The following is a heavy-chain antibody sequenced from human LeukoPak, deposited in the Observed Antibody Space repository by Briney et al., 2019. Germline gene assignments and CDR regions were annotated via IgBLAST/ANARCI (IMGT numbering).Heavy chain of an antibody. Sequence: GGSLRLSCAASGFTFSSYWMSWVRQAPGKGLEWVAYIKQDVTEKYYVDSVKGRFTISRDNAKNSLYLQMNSLRAEDTALYYCAKGGDRLWFGELWDVWGKGTTVTVSS. CDR1: GFTFSSYW. CDR2: IKQDVTEK. CDR3: AKGGDRLWFGELWDV. V-gene: IGHV3-7*03. D-gene: IGHD3-10*01. J-gene: IGHJ6*04.